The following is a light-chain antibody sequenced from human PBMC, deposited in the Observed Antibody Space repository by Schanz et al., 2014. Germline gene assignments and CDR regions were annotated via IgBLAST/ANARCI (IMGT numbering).Light chain of an antibody. CDR1: SSDIGRYNY. CDR2: DVT. Sequence: QSALTQPPSAFGSPGQSVTISCTGTSSDIGRYNYVSWYQHHPGKAPKLLIYDVTKRPSGVPDRFSGSKSGNTASLTVSGLQAEDEAEYYCSSNVGSNNFQFGGGTKLTVL. CDR3: SSNVGSNNFQ. J-gene: IGLJ3*02. V-gene: IGLV2-8*01.